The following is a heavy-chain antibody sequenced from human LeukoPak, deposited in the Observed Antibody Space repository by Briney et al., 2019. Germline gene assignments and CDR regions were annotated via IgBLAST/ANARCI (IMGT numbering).Heavy chain of an antibody. CDR2: ISGSGGST. D-gene: IGHD1-7*01. V-gene: IGHV3-23*01. J-gene: IGHJ4*02. Sequence: GGSLRLSCAASGFTFSSYGMSWVRQAPGKGLEWVSAISGSGGSTYYADSVKGRFTISRDNSKNTLYLQMNSLRVEDTALYHCARKGLGGELGGFDSWGQGTLVTVSS. CDR3: ARKGLGGELGGFDS. CDR1: GFTFSSYG.